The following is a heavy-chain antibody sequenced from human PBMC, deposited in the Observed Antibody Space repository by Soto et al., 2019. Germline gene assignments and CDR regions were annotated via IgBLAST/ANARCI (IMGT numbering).Heavy chain of an antibody. CDR2: IYYSGST. V-gene: IGHV4-59*01. CDR1: GGSISSYY. CDR3: ARDRSGIAGV. J-gene: IGHJ4*02. Sequence: QVQLQESGPGLVKPSETLSLTCTVSGGSISSYYWSWIRQPPGKGLEWIGYIYYSGSTNYNPSLKSRVTISVDTSKNQFSLKLSSVTAADTAGYYCARDRSGIAGVWGQGTLVTVSS. D-gene: IGHD6-13*01.